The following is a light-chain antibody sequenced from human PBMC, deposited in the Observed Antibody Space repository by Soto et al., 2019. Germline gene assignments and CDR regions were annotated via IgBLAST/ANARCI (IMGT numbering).Light chain of an antibody. CDR1: QSISSY. J-gene: IGKJ1*01. Sequence: DIQMTQSPSSLSASVGDRVTITCRASQSISSYLNWYQQKPGKAPKRLIYAASSLQSGVPSRLSGSGSGTDFTLTISSLKPEDFATYYCQQSYSTPRTFGQGTKVEIK. CDR2: AAS. V-gene: IGKV1-39*01. CDR3: QQSYSTPRT.